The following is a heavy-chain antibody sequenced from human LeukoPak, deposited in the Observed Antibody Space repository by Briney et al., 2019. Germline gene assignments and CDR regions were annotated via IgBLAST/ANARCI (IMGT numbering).Heavy chain of an antibody. V-gene: IGHV1-18*01. CDR3: ARDIFGTRNYYDSSGYYS. CDR1: GYTFTSYG. CDR2: ISAYNGNT. Sequence: ASVKVSCKASGYTFTSYGIGWVRQAPGQGLEWMGWISAYNGNTNYAQKLQGRVTMTTDTSTSTAYMELRSLRSDDTAVYYCARDIFGTRNYYDSSGYYSWGQGTLVTVSS. J-gene: IGHJ4*02. D-gene: IGHD3-22*01.